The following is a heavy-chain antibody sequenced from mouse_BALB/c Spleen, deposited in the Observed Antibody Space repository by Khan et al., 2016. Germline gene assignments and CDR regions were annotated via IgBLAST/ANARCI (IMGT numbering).Heavy chain of an antibody. Sequence: VQLKQSGAELVKPGASVKLSCTASGFNIKDTYMHWVKQRPEQGLEWIGRIDPANGNTKYDPKFQGKATITADTSSNTAYLQLSSLTSEDTAVYYWARSPYDYDVGFAYWRQGTLVTVSA. CDR3: ARSPYDYDVGFAY. CDR2: IDPANGNT. V-gene: IGHV14-3*02. J-gene: IGHJ3*01. D-gene: IGHD2-4*01. CDR1: GFNIKDTY.